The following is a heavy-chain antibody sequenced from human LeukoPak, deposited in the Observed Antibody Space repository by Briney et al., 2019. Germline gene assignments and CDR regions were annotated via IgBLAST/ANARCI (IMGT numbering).Heavy chain of an antibody. CDR2: IYYSGST. V-gene: IGHV4-59*01. J-gene: IGHJ6*03. CDR3: ARGDFCSSSSCYLRPMDV. Sequence: SETLSLTCTVSGGSISDYYWSWIRQPPGKGLEWIGYIYYSGSTTYNPSLKSRVAMSVDTAKNQCSLKLRSVTAADTAVYYCARGDFCSSSSCYLRPMDVWGKGTTVTVSS. D-gene: IGHD2-2*01. CDR1: GGSISDYY.